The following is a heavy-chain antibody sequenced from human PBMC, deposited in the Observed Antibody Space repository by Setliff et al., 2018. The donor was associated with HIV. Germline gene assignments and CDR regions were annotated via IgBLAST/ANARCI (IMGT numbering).Heavy chain of an antibody. CDR2: IIPIFNTP. V-gene: IGHV1-69*13. Sequence: GASVKVSCKASGGTFSSYAINWVRRAPGQGLEWMGGIIPIFNTPKYAQKFQGRVTITADESTNTAYMELSSLRSEDTAVYYCASGSHGEGATDYWGLGTLVTVSS. J-gene: IGHJ4*02. D-gene: IGHD1-26*01. CDR3: ASGSHGEGATDY. CDR1: GGTFSSYA.